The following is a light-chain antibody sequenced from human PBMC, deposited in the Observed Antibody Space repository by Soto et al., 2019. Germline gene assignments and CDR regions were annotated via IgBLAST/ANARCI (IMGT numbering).Light chain of an antibody. V-gene: IGKV3-11*01. Sequence: EIVLTQSPATLSLSPGERATLSCRASQSVRSYLAWYQQKPGQAPRLLIYDASNRATGIPARFSGSGSGTDFTLTISSLEPEDCAVYYCQQRSNSVYTFGQGTKLEIK. CDR2: DAS. CDR1: QSVRSY. J-gene: IGKJ2*01. CDR3: QQRSNSVYT.